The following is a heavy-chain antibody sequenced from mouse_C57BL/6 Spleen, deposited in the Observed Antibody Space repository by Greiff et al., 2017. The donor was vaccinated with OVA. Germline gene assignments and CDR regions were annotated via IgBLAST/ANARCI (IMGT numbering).Heavy chain of an antibody. V-gene: IGHV1-50*01. CDR3: ARSYGSSYVGYYAMDY. J-gene: IGHJ4*01. CDR1: GYTFTSYW. D-gene: IGHD1-1*01. CDR2: IDPSDSYT. Sequence: QVQLQQPGAELVKPGASVKLSCKASGYTFTSYWMQWVKQRPGQGLEWIGEIDPSDSYTNYNQKFKGKATLTVDTSSSTAYMQLSSLTSEDSAVYYCARSYGSSYVGYYAMDYWGQGTSVTVSS.